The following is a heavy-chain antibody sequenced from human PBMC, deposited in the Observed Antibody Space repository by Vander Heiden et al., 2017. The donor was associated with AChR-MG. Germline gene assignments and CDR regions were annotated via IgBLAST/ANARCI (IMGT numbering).Heavy chain of an antibody. CDR2: ISGSGGSK. J-gene: IGHJ5*02. V-gene: IGHV3-23*01. Sequence: EVQLLESGGGMVQPGGSLRLSCAASGFTVSSYAMSWVRQTPGKGLGWVSAISGSGGSKYYADSVKGRFTISRDNSKNTLYLQMNSLRAEDTAVYYCAKDRGRGGFDPWGQGTLVTVSS. D-gene: IGHD3-10*01. CDR3: AKDRGRGGFDP. CDR1: GFTVSSYA.